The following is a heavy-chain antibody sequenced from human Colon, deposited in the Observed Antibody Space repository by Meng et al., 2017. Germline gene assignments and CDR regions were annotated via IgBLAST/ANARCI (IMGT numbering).Heavy chain of an antibody. J-gene: IGHJ1*01. CDR2: ISTYNGDT. CDR1: GYTFTTYG. V-gene: IGHV1-18*01. D-gene: IGHD6-19*01. CDR3: ARGSSGWFMEYFQH. Sequence: ASVKVSCKASGYTFTTYGISWVRQAPGQGLEWMGWISTYNGDTKYAQKLEGRVTMTTDTSTSTAYMELRSLGSDDAAVYYCARGSSGWFMEYFQHWGQGTLVTVSS.